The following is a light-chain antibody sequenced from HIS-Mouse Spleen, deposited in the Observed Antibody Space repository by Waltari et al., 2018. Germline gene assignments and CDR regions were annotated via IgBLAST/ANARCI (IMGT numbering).Light chain of an antibody. J-gene: IGLJ3*02. V-gene: IGLV7-43*01. CDR3: LLYYGGAQLV. Sequence: QTVVTQEPSLTVSPGGTVTLTCASSTGAVTSGYYPTWFQQKPGQAPRALIYSTSNQHSWTPARFSGSRLGGKAALTLSGVQPEDEAEYYCLLYYGGAQLVFGGGTKLTVL. CDR1: TGAVTSGYY. CDR2: STS.